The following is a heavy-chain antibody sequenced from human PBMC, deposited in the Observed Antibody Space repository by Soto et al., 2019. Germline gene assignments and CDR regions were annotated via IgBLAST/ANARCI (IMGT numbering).Heavy chain of an antibody. Sequence: QVQLVESGGGVVQPGRSLRLSCAASGFTFSSYGMHWVRQAPGKGLEWVAVISYDGSNKYYADSVKGRFTISRDNSKNTLYLQMNSLRAEDTAVNYCANEPQQLALFDYWGQGTLVTVSS. D-gene: IGHD6-13*01. J-gene: IGHJ4*02. CDR2: ISYDGSNK. CDR1: GFTFSSYG. V-gene: IGHV3-30*18. CDR3: ANEPQQLALFDY.